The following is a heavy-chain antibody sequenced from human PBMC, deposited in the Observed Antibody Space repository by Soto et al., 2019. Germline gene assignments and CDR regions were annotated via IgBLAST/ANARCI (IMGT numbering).Heavy chain of an antibody. V-gene: IGHV1-58*01. Sequence: SVKVSCKASGFTFTSSAVQWVRQARGQRLEWIGWIVVGSGNTNYAQKFQERVTITRDMSTSTAYMELSSLRSEDTAVYYCAAEGRGYYYYGMDVWGQGTTVTVSS. CDR3: AAEGRGYYYYGMDV. CDR1: GFTFTSSA. D-gene: IGHD1-26*01. J-gene: IGHJ6*02. CDR2: IVVGSGNT.